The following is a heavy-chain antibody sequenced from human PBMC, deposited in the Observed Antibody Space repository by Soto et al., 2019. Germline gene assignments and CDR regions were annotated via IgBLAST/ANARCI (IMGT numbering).Heavy chain of an antibody. V-gene: IGHV1-69*01. Sequence: QVHLLMQSGAEVKKPGSSVKVSCKASGGNPSNSAISWVRQAPGQGLEWMGGIIPVFGIISYAQNFQGRVTITADESTSGAYMELSSLRVEDTAVYFCAGGRIVVAGSSAYYGMDVWGQGTAVTVSS. D-gene: IGHD6-19*01. CDR2: IIPVFGII. CDR1: GGNPSNSA. J-gene: IGHJ6*02. CDR3: AGGRIVVAGSSAYYGMDV.